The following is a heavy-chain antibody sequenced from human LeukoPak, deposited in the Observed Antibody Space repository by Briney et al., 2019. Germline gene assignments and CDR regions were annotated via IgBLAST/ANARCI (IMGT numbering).Heavy chain of an antibody. CDR1: GYNFPIYW. D-gene: IGHD6-13*01. J-gene: IGHJ6*03. Sequence: GESLKISCEGSGYNFPIYWIGWVRQMPGQGLEWMGIIYPDDSNTIYGPSFQGQVTISADKSINTAYLEWSSLKASDTAIYYCARQGAAGKYYYYYMDVWGKGTTVTVSS. V-gene: IGHV5-51*01. CDR2: IYPDDSNT. CDR3: ARQGAAGKYYYYYMDV.